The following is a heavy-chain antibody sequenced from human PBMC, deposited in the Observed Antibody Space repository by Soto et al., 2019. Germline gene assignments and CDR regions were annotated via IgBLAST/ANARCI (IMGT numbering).Heavy chain of an antibody. J-gene: IGHJ6*02. D-gene: IGHD1-26*01. CDR2: ISSSSSYI. CDR3: ASGVVVGATPGYYYYGMDV. Sequence: EVQLVESGGGLVKPGGSLRLSCAASGFTFSSYSMNWVRQAPGKGLEWVSSISSSSSYIYYADSVKGRFTISRDNAKNSLCLQMNSLRAEDTAVYYCASGVVVGATPGYYYYGMDVWGQGTTVTVSS. V-gene: IGHV3-21*01. CDR1: GFTFSSYS.